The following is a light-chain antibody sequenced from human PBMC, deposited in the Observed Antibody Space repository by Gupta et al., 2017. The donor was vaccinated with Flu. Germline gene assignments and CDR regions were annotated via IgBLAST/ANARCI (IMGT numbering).Light chain of an antibody. V-gene: IGLV1-44*01. Sequence: TNTSSGNSSKIGSNSVHRYQHSTASAPKLLFYYDSRRYSVAPARFSASKCATTASIPIIGVHAEDGADYYCAAEDANRDGWVFGGGTKMTVL. CDR1: SSKIGSNS. CDR3: AAEDANRDGWV. J-gene: IGLJ3*02. CDR2: YDS.